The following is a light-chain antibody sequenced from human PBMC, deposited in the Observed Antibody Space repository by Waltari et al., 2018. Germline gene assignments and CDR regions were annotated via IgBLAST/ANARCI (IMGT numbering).Light chain of an antibody. CDR3: LSYSGRSDYV. CDR1: STNVGGYNL. J-gene: IGLJ1*01. V-gene: IGLV2-23*02. Sequence: QSALTQPASVSGSPGQAITISCTGTSTNVGGYNLVSWYRQNPGKAPEFVIFGVSERPSGIYNRLSGSKSGNTATLTISGLQAEDEADYYCLSYSGRSDYVFGTGTRV. CDR2: GVS.